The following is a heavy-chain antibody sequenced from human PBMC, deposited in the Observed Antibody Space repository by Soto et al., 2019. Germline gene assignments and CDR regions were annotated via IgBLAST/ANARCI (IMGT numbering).Heavy chain of an antibody. J-gene: IGHJ6*02. CDR3: AKAAVWGYTYYYGSGVDV. CDR1: GFTFSSYA. CDR2: ISGSGGST. Sequence: EVQLLESGGGLVQPGGSLRLSCAASGFTFSSYAMSWVRQAPGKGLEWVSAISGSGGSTYYADSVKGRFTISRDNSKNTLYLQMNSLRAEDTAVYYCAKAAVWGYTYYYGSGVDVWGQGTTVTVSS. V-gene: IGHV3-23*01. D-gene: IGHD3-10*01.